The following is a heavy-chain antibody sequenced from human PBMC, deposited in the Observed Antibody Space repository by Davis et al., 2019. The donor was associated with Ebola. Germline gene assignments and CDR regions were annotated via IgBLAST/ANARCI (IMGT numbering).Heavy chain of an antibody. Sequence: SETLSLTCTVSGDSISGSSDYWGWIRQPPGKGLEWIGSIYYSGSTNYNPSLKSRVTISVDTSKNQFSLKLSSVTAADTAVYYCARQSPRSSGWYIDYWGQGTLVTVSS. CDR1: GDSISGSSDY. J-gene: IGHJ4*02. CDR3: ARQSPRSSGWYIDY. CDR2: IYYSGST. D-gene: IGHD6-19*01. V-gene: IGHV4-39*01.